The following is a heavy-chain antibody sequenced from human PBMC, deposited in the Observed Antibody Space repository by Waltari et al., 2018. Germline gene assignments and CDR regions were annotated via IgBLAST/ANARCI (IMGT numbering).Heavy chain of an antibody. Sequence: QVQLQESGPGLVKPSQTLSLTCTVSGGSISSGGYYWSWIRQHPGKGLEWIGYIYYSGSTYYNPSLKSRVTISVDTSKNQFSLNLSSVTAADTAVYYCARDRGSSWSLESDAFDIWGQGTMVTVSS. D-gene: IGHD6-13*01. V-gene: IGHV4-31*03. J-gene: IGHJ3*02. CDR1: GGSISSGGYY. CDR3: ARDRGSSWSLESDAFDI. CDR2: IYYSGST.